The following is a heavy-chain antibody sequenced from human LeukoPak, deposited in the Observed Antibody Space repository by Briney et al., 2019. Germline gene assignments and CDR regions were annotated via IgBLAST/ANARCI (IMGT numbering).Heavy chain of an antibody. CDR2: IIPILCIA. CDR3: ARAGWGGGSCLGVCDWFDP. J-gene: IGHJ5*02. V-gene: IGHV1-69*04. Sequence: SVKVSCKASGGTFSSYAISWVRQAPGQGLEWMGRIIPILCIANYAQKFQGRVTITADKSTSTAYMELSSLRSEDTAVYYCARAGWGGGSCLGVCDWFDPWGQGTLVTVSS. D-gene: IGHD2-15*01. CDR1: GGTFSSYA.